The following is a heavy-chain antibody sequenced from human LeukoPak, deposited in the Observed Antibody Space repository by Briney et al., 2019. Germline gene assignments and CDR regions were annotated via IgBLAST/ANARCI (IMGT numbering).Heavy chain of an antibody. CDR2: IRYDGSNK. V-gene: IGHV3-30*02. J-gene: IGHJ3*02. CDR1: GFTFSSYG. Sequence: GGSLRLSCAASGFTFSSYGMHWVRQAPGKGLEWVAFIRYDGSNKYYADSVKGRFTISRDNSKNTLYLQMNSLRAEDTAVYYCARVLGLLWFPDAFDIWGQGTMVTVSS. CDR3: ARVLGLLWFPDAFDI. D-gene: IGHD3-10*01.